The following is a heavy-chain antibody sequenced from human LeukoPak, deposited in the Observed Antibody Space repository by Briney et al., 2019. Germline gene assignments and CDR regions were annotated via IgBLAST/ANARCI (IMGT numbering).Heavy chain of an antibody. CDR3: AQSGGWSGLRFDP. D-gene: IGHD6-19*01. CDR2: IYYSGST. Sequence: PSETLSLTCTVSGGSISSYYWSWVRQPPGKGLEWIGYIYYSGSTNYNPSLKSRVTISVDTSKNQFSLKLSSVTAADTAVYYCAQSGGWSGLRFDPWGQGTLVTVSS. J-gene: IGHJ5*02. V-gene: IGHV4-59*08. CDR1: GGSISSYY.